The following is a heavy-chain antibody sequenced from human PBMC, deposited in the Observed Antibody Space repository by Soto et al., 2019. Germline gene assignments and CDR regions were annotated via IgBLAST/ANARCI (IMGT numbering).Heavy chain of an antibody. Sequence: EVQLVESGGGLVQPGGSLRLSCAASGFTFSSSEMYWVRQAPGKGLEWISYIHPGGQTIFYAESVKGRFTISRDNAKHSAYLQMHSLRAEDTAVYYCARRGSRWGRGTKVTVSS. CDR1: GFTFSSSE. J-gene: IGHJ3*01. V-gene: IGHV3-48*03. CDR2: IHPGGQTI. CDR3: ARRGSR. D-gene: IGHD2-15*01.